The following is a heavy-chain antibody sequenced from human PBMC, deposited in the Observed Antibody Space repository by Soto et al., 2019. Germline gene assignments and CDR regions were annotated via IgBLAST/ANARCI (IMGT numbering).Heavy chain of an antibody. CDR1: GGSITDYY. Sequence: SETLSLTCTVSGGSITDYYWNWIRQSPGKGLEWIGYIHYSGSTNYNPSLKGRVTISLDRSKNHFSLELSSVTAADTAVYYCGRDPHIVINTGWLDPWGQGTLVTVSS. CDR3: GRDPHIVINTGWLDP. D-gene: IGHD5-12*01. J-gene: IGHJ5*02. V-gene: IGHV4-59*01. CDR2: IHYSGST.